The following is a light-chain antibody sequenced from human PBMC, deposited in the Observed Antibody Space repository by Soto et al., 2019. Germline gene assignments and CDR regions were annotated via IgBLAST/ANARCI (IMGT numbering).Light chain of an antibody. J-gene: IGKJ2*02. Sequence: EIVLTQSPGTLSLSPGESATISCRARQSVSSTYLAWYQQKPGQAPRLLIYDLSRRTTGIPDRFSASGSGTDFTLTISRLEPEDFAVYYCQQYGSSPRTFGEGTKLEI. V-gene: IGKV3-20*01. CDR1: QSVSSTY. CDR3: QQYGSSPRT. CDR2: DLS.